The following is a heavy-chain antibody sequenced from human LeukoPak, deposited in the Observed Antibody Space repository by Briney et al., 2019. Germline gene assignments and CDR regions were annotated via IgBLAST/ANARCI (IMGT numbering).Heavy chain of an antibody. J-gene: IGHJ2*01. D-gene: IGHD6-13*01. CDR1: GFTFSSYK. V-gene: IGHV3-21*01. Sequence: GGSLRLSCAASGFTFSSYKMNWVRQAPGKGLEWVPSISSGVTYIYYADSLKGRFTISRDNAKNSLYLQMNSLRAEDTAVYYCAKGSSTYSITSYWYFDLWGRGTLVTVSS. CDR2: ISSGVTYI. CDR3: AKGSSTYSITSYWYFDL.